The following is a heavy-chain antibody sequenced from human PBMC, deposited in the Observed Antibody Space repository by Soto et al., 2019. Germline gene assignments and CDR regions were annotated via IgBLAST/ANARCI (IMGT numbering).Heavy chain of an antibody. J-gene: IGHJ4*02. CDR2: IIPIFGTA. CDR3: ATRIAAAGTFDY. V-gene: IGHV1-69*12. CDR1: GGTFSSYA. D-gene: IGHD6-13*01. Sequence: QVQLVQSGAEVKKPGSSVKVSCKASGGTFSSYAISWVRQAPGQGLEWMGGIIPIFGTANYAQKFQGRVTITADESTSPAYLELGSLRAADTAVYYCATRIAAAGTFDYWGQGTLVTVSS.